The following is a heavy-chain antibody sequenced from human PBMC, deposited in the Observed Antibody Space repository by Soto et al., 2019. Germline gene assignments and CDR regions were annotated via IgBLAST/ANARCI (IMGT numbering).Heavy chain of an antibody. CDR1: GYTFASYG. V-gene: IGHV1-18*01. D-gene: IGHD2-21*02. J-gene: IGHJ4*02. CDR2: ISAYNGDT. Sequence: ASVKVSCKASGYTFASYGVSWVRQAPGQGLEWMGWISAYNGDTDFAQRFQGRVTMTTDTATSTAYMELRSLRSDDTAVYYCASVMDQKVTRPDFDDWGQGTVVNVSS. CDR3: ASVMDQKVTRPDFDD.